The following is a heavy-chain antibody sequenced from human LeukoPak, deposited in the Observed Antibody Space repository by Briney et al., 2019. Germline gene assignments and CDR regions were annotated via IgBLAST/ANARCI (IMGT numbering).Heavy chain of an antibody. CDR3: VRGGYYDSSDYYWASMGWYFDD. CDR2: IKHDGSEE. CDR1: GLSFSGQW. D-gene: IGHD3-22*01. J-gene: IGHJ4*02. V-gene: IGHV3-7*01. Sequence: GGSLTLSCVASGLSFSGQWMNWVRQAPGQGLEWVGNIKHDGSEEHYVDSVKGRFTISRDDGRNSVSLQMNSVRAEDTAVYYCVRGGYYDSSDYYWASMGWYFDDWGQGTLVTVSS.